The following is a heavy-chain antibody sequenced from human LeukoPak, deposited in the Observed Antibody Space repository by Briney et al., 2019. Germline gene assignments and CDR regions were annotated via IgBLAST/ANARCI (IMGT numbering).Heavy chain of an antibody. J-gene: IGHJ4*02. CDR3: AREFRRLTTVTEAEGGGFDY. CDR1: GYTFTSYY. CDR2: INPSGGST. Sequence: ASVKVSCKASGYTFTSYYMHWVRQAPGQGLEWMGIINPSGGSTSYAQKFQGRVTMTRDTSTSTVYMELSSLRSEDTAVYYCAREFRRLTTVTEAEGGGFDYWGQGTLVTVSS. D-gene: IGHD4-11*01. V-gene: IGHV1-46*01.